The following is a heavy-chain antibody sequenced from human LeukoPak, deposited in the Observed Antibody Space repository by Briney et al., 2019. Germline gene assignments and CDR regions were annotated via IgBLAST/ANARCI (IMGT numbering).Heavy chain of an antibody. Sequence: ASVKVSFKASGYTFTNYYMHWVRQAPGQGLEWMGWINPNSGGTNYAQKVQGRVTMTRDTSISTAYMELSRLRSDDTAVYYCARGYPLSTTAAGTYFQHWGQGTLVTVSS. V-gene: IGHV1-2*02. CDR3: ARGYPLSTTAAGTYFQH. CDR2: INPNSGGT. J-gene: IGHJ1*01. D-gene: IGHD6-13*01. CDR1: GYTFTNYY.